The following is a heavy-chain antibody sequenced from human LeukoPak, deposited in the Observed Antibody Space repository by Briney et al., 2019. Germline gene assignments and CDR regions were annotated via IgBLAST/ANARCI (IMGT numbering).Heavy chain of an antibody. Sequence: ASVKVSCKASGYTFTGYYMHWVPQAPGQGLEWMGRINPNSGGTNYAQKFQGRVTMPRDTSISTAYMELSRLRSDDTAVYYCARAEGYCSSTSCYEPFDYWGQGTLVTVSS. J-gene: IGHJ4*02. V-gene: IGHV1-2*06. CDR3: ARAEGYCSSTSCYEPFDY. CDR2: INPNSGGT. CDR1: GYTFTGYY. D-gene: IGHD2-2*01.